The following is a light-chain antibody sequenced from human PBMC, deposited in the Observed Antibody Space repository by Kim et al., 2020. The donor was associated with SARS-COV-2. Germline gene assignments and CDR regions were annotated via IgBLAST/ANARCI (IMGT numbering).Light chain of an antibody. CDR2: LNSDGSH. V-gene: IGLV4-69*01. Sequence: SVKLTCTLSSGHSSYAIAWHQQQPEKGPRYLMKLNSDGSHSKGDGIPDRFSGPSSGAERYLTISSLQSEDEADYYCQTWGTGIWVFGGGTQLTVL. CDR3: QTWGTGIWV. J-gene: IGLJ3*02. CDR1: SGHSSYA.